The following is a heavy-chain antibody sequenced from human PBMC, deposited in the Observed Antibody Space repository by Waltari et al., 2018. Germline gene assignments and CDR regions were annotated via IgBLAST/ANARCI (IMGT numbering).Heavy chain of an antibody. CDR3: ARGHCSGGSCYSAVDY. V-gene: IGHV4-59*01. CDR2: IYYSGST. CDR1: GGSISSYY. J-gene: IGHJ4*02. D-gene: IGHD2-15*01. Sequence: QVQLQESGPGLVTPSETLSLTCTVSGGSISSYYWSWIRQPPGKGLEWIGYIYYSGSTNYNPSLKSRVTISVDTSKNQFSLKLSSVTAADTAVYYCARGHCSGGSCYSAVDYWGQGTLVTVSS.